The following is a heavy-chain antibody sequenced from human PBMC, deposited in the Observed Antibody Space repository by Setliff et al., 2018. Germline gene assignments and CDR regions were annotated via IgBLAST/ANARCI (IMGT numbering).Heavy chain of an antibody. J-gene: IGHJ5*02. CDR1: GGTFSSYA. V-gene: IGHV1-69*13. CDR3: ARGYRGYYNFWSGSQGANWFDP. CDR2: IIPIFGTA. D-gene: IGHD3-3*01. Sequence: AASVKVSCKASGGTFSSYAISWVRQAPGQGLEWMGGIIPIFGTANYAQKFRGRVTITADESTSTAYMELSSLRSEDTAVYYCARGYRGYYNFWSGSQGANWFDPWGQGTLVTVSS.